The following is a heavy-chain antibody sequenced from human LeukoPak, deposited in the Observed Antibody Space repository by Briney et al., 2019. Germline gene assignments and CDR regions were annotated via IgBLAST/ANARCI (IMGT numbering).Heavy chain of an antibody. D-gene: IGHD4-11*01. J-gene: IGHJ4*02. V-gene: IGHV4-38-2*01. CDR2: IYHSGST. CDR3: ARRYSNYFFDY. Sequence: SETLSLTCAASGYSITSGYYWAWIRQPPGKGLEWIGNIYHSGSTYYNASLKSRVTISVHTSKNQFSLKLSSVTAADTAVYYCARRYSNYFFDYWGQGTLVTVSS. CDR1: GYSITSGYY.